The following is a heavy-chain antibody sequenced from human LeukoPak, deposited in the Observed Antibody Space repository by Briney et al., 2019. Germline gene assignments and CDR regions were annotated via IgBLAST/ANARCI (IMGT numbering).Heavy chain of an antibody. CDR2: IYSGGST. V-gene: IGHV3-53*01. CDR3: VRDLFYGGPGY. D-gene: IGHD4-23*01. J-gene: IGHJ4*02. CDR1: GFTVSSNY. Sequence: PGGSLRLSCAASGFTVSSNYMSWVRQAPGKGLEWVSVIYSGGSTYYADSVRGRFTISRDNAKNSLYLQMHSLRAEDTAVYYCVRDLFYGGPGYWGQGTLVTVSS.